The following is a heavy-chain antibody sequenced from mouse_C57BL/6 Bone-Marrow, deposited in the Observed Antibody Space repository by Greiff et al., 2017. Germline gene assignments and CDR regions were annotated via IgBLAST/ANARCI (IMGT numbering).Heavy chain of an antibody. Sequence: DVKLQESGGGLVKPGGSLKLSCAASGFTFSDYGMHWVRQAPEKGLEWVAYISSGSSTIDYADTVKGRFTISRDNAKNTLFLQMTSLRTEDTAMYYCARLGYGNLDYWGQGTTLTVSS. J-gene: IGHJ2*01. CDR3: ARLGYGNLDY. CDR1: GFTFSDYG. V-gene: IGHV5-17*01. D-gene: IGHD2-10*02. CDR2: ISSGSSTI.